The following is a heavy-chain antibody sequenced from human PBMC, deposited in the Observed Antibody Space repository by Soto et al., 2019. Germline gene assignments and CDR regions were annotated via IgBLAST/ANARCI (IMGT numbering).Heavy chain of an antibody. CDR3: AKGAVLVTSSRGWCNWFDP. CDR1: GFSFSSFA. V-gene: IGHV3-23*01. J-gene: IGHJ5*02. Sequence: EVQLLESGGTLVQPGESLRLSCEVSGFSFSSFAMNWVRQAPGEGLEWVSSIRGTATSYADSVKGRFTISRDNSKNTVYLQMNTLSGEDTAVYYCAKGAVLVTSSRGWCNWFDPWGQGTLVIVSS. CDR2: IRGTAT. D-gene: IGHD2-21*02.